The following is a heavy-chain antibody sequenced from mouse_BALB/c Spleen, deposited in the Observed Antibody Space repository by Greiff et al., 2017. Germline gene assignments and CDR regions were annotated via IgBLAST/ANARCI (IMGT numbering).Heavy chain of an antibody. V-gene: IGHV5-4*02. CDR1: GFTFSDYY. J-gene: IGHJ3*01. D-gene: IGHD2-14*01. CDR2: ISDGGSYT. Sequence: EVKLMESGGGLVKPGGSLKLSCAASGFTFSDYYMYWVRQTPEKRLEWVATISDGGSYTYYPDSVTGRFTISRDNAKNNLYLQMSSLKSEDTAMYYCGREDYRYDAWFDYWGQGTLVTVSA. CDR3: GREDYRYDAWFDY.